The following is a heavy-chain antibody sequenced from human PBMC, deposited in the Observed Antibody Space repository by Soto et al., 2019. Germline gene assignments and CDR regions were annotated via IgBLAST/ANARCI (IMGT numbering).Heavy chain of an antibody. CDR3: ARVGLSSALMRSRRHDP. J-gene: IGHJ5*02. V-gene: IGHV3-72*01. CDR1: GFTFSDHY. D-gene: IGHD6-6*01. Sequence: EVQLVESGGALVQPGGSVRLSCAASGFTFSDHYMDWIRQAPGKGLAWVGRIKNKANSYGTEYAEPAKGTFSISRDDSKNAMYPQMKSLETADAAVYYCARVGLSSALMRSRRHDPWGQGTLVTVDS. CDR2: IKNKANSYGT.